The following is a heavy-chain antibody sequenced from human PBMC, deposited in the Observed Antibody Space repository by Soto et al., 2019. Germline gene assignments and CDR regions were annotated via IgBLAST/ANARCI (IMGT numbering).Heavy chain of an antibody. CDR1: GGTFSSYT. V-gene: IGHV1-69*04. J-gene: IGHJ6*03. Sequence: SVKVSCKASGGTFSSYTISWVRQAPGQGLEWMGRIIPILGIANYAQKFQGRVTITADKSTSTAYMELSSLRSEDTAVYYCAREAIDYGDYGDYYYYYMDVWGKGTTVTVSS. D-gene: IGHD4-17*01. CDR3: AREAIDYGDYGDYYYYYMDV. CDR2: IIPILGIA.